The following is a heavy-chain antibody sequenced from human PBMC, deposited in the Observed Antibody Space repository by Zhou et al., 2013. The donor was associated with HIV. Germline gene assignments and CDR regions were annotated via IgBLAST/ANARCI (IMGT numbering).Heavy chain of an antibody. CDR1: GYTFNSHG. CDR2: ISSHNGYT. V-gene: IGHV1-18*01. CDR3: ARAYSTAWKGGGFYYMDV. D-gene: IGHD4-4*01. Sequence: QGQLVQSGAEVKKPGASVKVSCKASGYTFNSHGIIWVRQAPGQGLEWMGWISSHNGYTNYAQNLQGRVTVTTDTSTSTAYLELRSLRSDDTAVYYCARAYSTAWKGGGFYYMDVWGKGTTVTVSS. J-gene: IGHJ6*03.